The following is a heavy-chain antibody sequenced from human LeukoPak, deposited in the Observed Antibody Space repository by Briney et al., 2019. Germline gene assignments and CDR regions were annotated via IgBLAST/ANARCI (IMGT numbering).Heavy chain of an antibody. CDR3: VRDRCSSCHYFDC. J-gene: IGHJ4*02. V-gene: IGHV3-30-3*01. Sequence: PGRSLRLSCAASRFTFSSYAMHWVRQAPGKGLEWVAVISYDGSNKYYADSVKGRFTISRDTSKNTLYLHMNSLRADDTAMYYCVRDRCSSCHYFDCWGQGTLVTVSS. CDR2: ISYDGSNK. CDR1: RFTFSSYA. D-gene: IGHD2-2*01.